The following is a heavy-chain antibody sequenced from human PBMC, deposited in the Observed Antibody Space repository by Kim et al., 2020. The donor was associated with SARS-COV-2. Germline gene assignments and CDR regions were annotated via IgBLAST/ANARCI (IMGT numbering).Heavy chain of an antibody. Sequence: GGSLRLSCAASRFTFSIYAISWVRQAPGKGLEWVSGITSDGRTYYADSFKGRVSISREHSKNTLFLLMNTMRLEDTAVFYCSKDYTTIIREVPFFDIWGQGTMVTVSS. CDR1: RFTFSIYA. V-gene: IGHV3-23*01. D-gene: IGHD3-10*01. CDR3: SKDYTTIIREVPFFDI. CDR2: ITSDGRT. J-gene: IGHJ3*02.